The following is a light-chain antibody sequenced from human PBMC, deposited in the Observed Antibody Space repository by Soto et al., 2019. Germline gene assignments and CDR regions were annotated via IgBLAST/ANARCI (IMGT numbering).Light chain of an antibody. CDR3: SPSTSSNTLV. J-gene: IGLJ3*02. Sequence: QSALTQPASVSASPGQSITISCTGGKSDIGSSDYVSWYQQHPGKAPKLIIYGVSNRPSGTSDRFSGSKSGNTASLTISGLQSDDEADYYCSPSTSSNTLVFGGGTKVTVL. CDR1: KSDIGSSDY. CDR2: GVS. V-gene: IGLV2-14*01.